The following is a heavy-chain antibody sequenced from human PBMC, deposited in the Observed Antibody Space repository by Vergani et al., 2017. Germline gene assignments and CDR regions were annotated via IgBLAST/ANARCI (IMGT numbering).Heavy chain of an antibody. CDR1: GGSISSSSYY. D-gene: IGHD6-13*01. Sequence: QLQLQESGPGLVKPSETLSLTCTVSGGSISSSSYYWGWIRQPPGKGLEWIGSIYYSGSTYYNPSLKSLVTISVDTSKNQFSLKLSSVTAADTAVYYCASTNPGIAAASYAAWGVYWGQGTLVTVSS. CDR2: IYYSGST. J-gene: IGHJ4*02. V-gene: IGHV4-39*01. CDR3: ASTNPGIAAASYAAWGVY.